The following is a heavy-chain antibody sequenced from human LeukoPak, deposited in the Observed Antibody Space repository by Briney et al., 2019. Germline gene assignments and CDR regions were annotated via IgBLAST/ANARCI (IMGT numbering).Heavy chain of an antibody. CDR2: ISSSSSYI. V-gene: IGHV3-21*01. CDR1: GFTFSSYS. D-gene: IGHD3-16*01. J-gene: IGHJ6*02. Sequence: GGSLRLSCAASGFTFSSYSMNWVRQAPGKGLEWVSSISSSSSYIYYADSVKGRFTISRDNAKSSLYLQMNSLRAEDTAVYYCARDLFGGSCGTDVWGQGTTVTVSS. CDR3: ARDLFGGSCGTDV.